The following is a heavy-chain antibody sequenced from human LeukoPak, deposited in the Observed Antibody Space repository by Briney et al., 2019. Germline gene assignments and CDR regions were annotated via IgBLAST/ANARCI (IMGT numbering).Heavy chain of an antibody. CDR1: GFTFSSYW. Sequence: PGGSLRLSCAASGFTFSSYWMSWVRQAPEKGLEWVANIKQDGSEEYYVDSVKGRFTISRDNAKNSLYLQMNSLRAEDTAVYYCARDLVGNDFWSGYYTGYFLWGQGTLVTVSS. CDR2: IKQDGSEE. D-gene: IGHD3-3*01. V-gene: IGHV3-7*01. J-gene: IGHJ4*02. CDR3: ARDLVGNDFWSGYYTGYFL.